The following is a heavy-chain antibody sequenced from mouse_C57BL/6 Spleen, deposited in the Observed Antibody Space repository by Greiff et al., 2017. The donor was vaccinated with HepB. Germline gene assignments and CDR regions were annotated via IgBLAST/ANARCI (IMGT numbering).Heavy chain of an antibody. V-gene: IGHV5-17*01. CDR3: ARIVDGDYEGYFDV. Sequence: EVQRVESGGGLVKPGGSLKLSCAASGFTFSDYGMHWVRQAPEKGLEWVAYISSGSSTIYYADTVKGRFTISRDNAKNTLFLQMTSLRSEDTAMYYCARIVDGDYEGYFDVWGTGTTVTVSS. CDR2: ISSGSSTI. J-gene: IGHJ1*03. D-gene: IGHD2-13*01. CDR1: GFTFSDYG.